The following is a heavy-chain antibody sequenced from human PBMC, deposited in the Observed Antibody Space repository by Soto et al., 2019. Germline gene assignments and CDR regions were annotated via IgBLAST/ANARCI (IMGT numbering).Heavy chain of an antibody. J-gene: IGHJ4*02. D-gene: IGHD6-13*01. Sequence: SETLSLTCTVSGGSISSSSYYWGWIRQPPGKGLEWIGSIYYSGSTYYNPSLKSRVTISVDTSKNQFSLKLSSVTAADTAGYYCARESSSWFDYWGQGTLVTVYS. V-gene: IGHV4-39*01. CDR1: GGSISSSSYY. CDR3: ARESSSWFDY. CDR2: IYYSGST.